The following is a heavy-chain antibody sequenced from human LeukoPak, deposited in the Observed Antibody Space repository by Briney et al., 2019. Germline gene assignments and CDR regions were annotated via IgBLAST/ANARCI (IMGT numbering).Heavy chain of an antibody. CDR1: GYTFTSYY. D-gene: IGHD3-22*01. Sequence: ASVKVSCKASGYTFTSYYMHWVRQAPGQGLEWMGIINPSGGSTSYAQKFQGRVTMTRDTSTSTAYMELSSLRSEDTAVYYCASGAVYDSSGYYWDYFDYWGQGTLVTVSS. CDR3: ASGAVYDSSGYYWDYFDY. V-gene: IGHV1-46*01. CDR2: INPSGGST. J-gene: IGHJ4*02.